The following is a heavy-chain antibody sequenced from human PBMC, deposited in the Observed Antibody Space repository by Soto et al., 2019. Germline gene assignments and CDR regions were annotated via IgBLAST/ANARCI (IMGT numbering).Heavy chain of an antibody. CDR3: ASGVSDTAMVIFDY. CDR2: IIPIFGTA. CDR1: GGTFSSYA. D-gene: IGHD5-18*01. J-gene: IGHJ4*02. V-gene: IGHV1-69*13. Sequence: ASVKVSCKASGGTFSSYAISWVRQAPGQGLERMGGIIPIFGTANYAQKFQGRVTITADESTSTAYMELSSLRSEDTAVYYCASGVSDTAMVIFDYWGQGTLVTVSS.